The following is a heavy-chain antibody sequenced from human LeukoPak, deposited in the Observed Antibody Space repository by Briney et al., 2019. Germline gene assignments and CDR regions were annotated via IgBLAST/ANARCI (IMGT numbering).Heavy chain of an antibody. D-gene: IGHD1-26*01. CDR1: GFTFSSYS. CDR2: ITASGTAM. V-gene: IGHV3-48*02. J-gene: IGHJ4*02. Sequence: GGSLRLSCAASGFTFSSYSMNWVRQAPGKGLEWVSHITASGTAMFYADSVKGRFTISRDNAKNSLYLQMNSLRDEDTAVYYCASSGSYRFDYWGQGTLVTVPS. CDR3: ASSGSYRFDY.